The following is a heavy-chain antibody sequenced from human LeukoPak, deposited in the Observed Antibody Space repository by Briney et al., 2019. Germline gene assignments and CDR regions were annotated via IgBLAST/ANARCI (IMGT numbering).Heavy chain of an antibody. CDR1: GYTFPDYY. Sequence: AASVKVSCKASGYTFPDYYMHWVRQPPGQGLEWMGWINPNSGDTNSAQKFQGRGTMTRDTSINTAYMDLSRLRFDDTAVYYCAIEAHGSGSYYPDYWGQGILVTVSS. D-gene: IGHD3-10*01. V-gene: IGHV1-2*02. CDR2: INPNSGDT. J-gene: IGHJ4*02. CDR3: AIEAHGSGSYYPDY.